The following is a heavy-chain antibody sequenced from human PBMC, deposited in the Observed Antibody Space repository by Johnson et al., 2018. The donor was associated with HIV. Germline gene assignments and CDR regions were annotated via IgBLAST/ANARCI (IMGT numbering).Heavy chain of an antibody. D-gene: IGHD6-13*01. CDR3: ARDKYPPTAAAGTDAFDI. V-gene: IGHV3-30*14. Sequence: QVQLVESGGGVVQPGRSLRLSCAASGFTFSSYAMHWVRQAPGKWLEWVAVISYDGSNKYYADSVKGRFTISRDNSKNTLDLQMNSLRAEDTAVYYCARDKYPPTAAAGTDAFDIWGQGTMVTVSS. CDR1: GFTFSSYA. CDR2: ISYDGSNK. J-gene: IGHJ3*02.